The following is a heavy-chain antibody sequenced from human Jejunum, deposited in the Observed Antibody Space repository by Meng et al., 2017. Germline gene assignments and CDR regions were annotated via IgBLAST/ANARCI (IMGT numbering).Heavy chain of an antibody. Sequence: GESLKISCAASGFTFSSQAMHWVRQAPGKGLEWVAVMSNDGSNKYYADSVKGRFTISRANSKNTLYLQMNSLRAEDTAMYYCARVSRGWSYAFDIWGQGTMVTVSS. CDR2: MSNDGSNK. CDR3: ARVSRGWSYAFDI. V-gene: IGHV3-30*16. J-gene: IGHJ3*02. D-gene: IGHD6-19*01. CDR1: GFTFSSQA.